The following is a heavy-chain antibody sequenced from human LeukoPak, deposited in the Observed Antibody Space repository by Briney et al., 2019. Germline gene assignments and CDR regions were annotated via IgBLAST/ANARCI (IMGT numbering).Heavy chain of an antibody. CDR2: IKEDGTEK. CDR1: RCTLTVFW. V-gene: IGHV3-7*01. J-gene: IGHJ4*01. Sequence: GGSLRLSCAASRCTLTVFWMSCVRQAPGKGLQWVANIKEDGTEKYYVDSVKGRFTISRDNAANSLFLQMSSLRAEDTAVYYCAIERRQLFSCRWAYWGHGTLVTVST. CDR3: AIERRQLFSCRWAY. D-gene: IGHD2-15*01.